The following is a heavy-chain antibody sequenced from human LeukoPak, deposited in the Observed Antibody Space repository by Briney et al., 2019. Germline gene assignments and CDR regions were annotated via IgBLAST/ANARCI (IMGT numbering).Heavy chain of an antibody. V-gene: IGHV7-4-1*02. CDR2: INTNTGNP. CDR1: GYTFTSYT. D-gene: IGHD1-14*01. Sequence: ASVKVSCKASGYTFTSYTMNWVRQAPGQGLEWMGWINTNTGNPTYAQGFTGRFVFSSDTSVSTAYLQISSLKAEDTAVYYCVRVPRSDSAVRTYDYWGQGTLVTVSS. CDR3: VRVPRSDSAVRTYDY. J-gene: IGHJ4*02.